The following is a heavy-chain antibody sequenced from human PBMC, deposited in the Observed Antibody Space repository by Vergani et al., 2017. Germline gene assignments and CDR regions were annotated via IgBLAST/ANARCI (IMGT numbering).Heavy chain of an antibody. Sequence: QVQLQESGPGLVKPSQTLSLTCTVSGGSISSGGYYWSWIRQHPGKGLEWIGYIYYSGSTYYNPSLKSRVTISVDTSKNQFSLKLSSVTAADTAVYFCARGIAAAQVGGGYYYDYMDVWGKGTTVTVSS. J-gene: IGHJ6*03. CDR1: GGSISSGGYY. CDR3: ARGIAAAQVGGGYYYDYMDV. CDR2: IYYSGST. D-gene: IGHD6-13*01. V-gene: IGHV4-31*03.